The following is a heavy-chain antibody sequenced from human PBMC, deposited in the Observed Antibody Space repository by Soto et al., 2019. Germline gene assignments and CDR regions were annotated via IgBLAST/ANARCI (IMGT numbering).Heavy chain of an antibody. CDR3: ARRSRGAFDI. Sequence: QVQLQESGPGLVKPSETLSLTCTVSGGSISSYYWSWIRQPPGKGLEWIGYIYYSGSTNYNPSLKSRVTISVDTSKNQFSLKLSSVTAADTAVYYCARRSRGAFDIWGQGTMVTVSS. V-gene: IGHV4-59*01. CDR1: GGSISSYY. CDR2: IYYSGST. D-gene: IGHD3-10*01. J-gene: IGHJ3*02.